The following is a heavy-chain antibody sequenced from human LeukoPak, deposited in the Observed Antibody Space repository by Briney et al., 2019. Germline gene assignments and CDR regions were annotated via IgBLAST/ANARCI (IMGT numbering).Heavy chain of an antibody. V-gene: IGHV1-46*01. CDR2: INPSGGST. D-gene: IGHD5-12*01. CDR3: ARDAKNSGYDGDFDY. J-gene: IGHJ4*02. Sequence: GASVKVSCKASGYTFTSYYMHWVRQAPGQGLEWMGIINPSGGSTSYAQKFQGRVTMTRDTSTSTVYMELSSLRSEDTAVYYCARDAKNSGYDGDFDYWGQGTLVTVSS. CDR1: GYTFTSYY.